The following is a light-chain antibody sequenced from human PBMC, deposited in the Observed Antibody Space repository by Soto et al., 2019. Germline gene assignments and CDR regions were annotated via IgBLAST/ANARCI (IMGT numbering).Light chain of an antibody. Sequence: EIVMTQSPATLSVSPGERATLSCRASQSVSSNLAWYQQKPGQSPRLLIYGASTRATGIPARFSGSGSARESTLTLSSMESEDFAVYYCQQYTNWPPPYTFGRGTKLEIK. CDR1: QSVSSN. CDR2: GAS. V-gene: IGKV3-15*01. CDR3: QQYTNWPPPYT. J-gene: IGKJ2*01.